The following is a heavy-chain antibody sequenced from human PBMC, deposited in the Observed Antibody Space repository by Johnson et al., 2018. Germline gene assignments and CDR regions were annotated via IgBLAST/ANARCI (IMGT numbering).Heavy chain of an antibody. CDR1: GGTFTSYA. V-gene: IGHV1-69*01. Sequence: QVQLVESGAEVKKPGSSVKISCKASGGTFTSYAISWVRQAPGQRLEWMGGLIPMFGTAKYAQKFQGRITITADEFTSTVYMELSSLRSEDTAVYYCARGPDGDSRYYYYGMDVWGQGTTVTVSS. J-gene: IGHJ6*02. D-gene: IGHD4-17*01. CDR3: ARGPDGDSRYYYYGMDV. CDR2: LIPMFGTA.